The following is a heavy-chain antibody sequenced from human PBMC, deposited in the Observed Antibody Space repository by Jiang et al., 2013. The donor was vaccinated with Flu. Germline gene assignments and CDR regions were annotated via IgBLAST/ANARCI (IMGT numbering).Heavy chain of an antibody. D-gene: IGHD5-12*01. CDR1: GGSFSTYY. CDR3: TRGGYSGSDWNY. CDR2: IYYSGST. J-gene: IGHJ4*02. Sequence: PGLVKPSETLSLTCTVSGGSFSTYYWNWIRQTPGRGLEWIGYIYYSGSTNYNPSLKSRVTISVDTSRNQFSLKLTSVTAADTAVYYCTRGGYSGSDWNYWGQGTLVTVSS. V-gene: IGHV4-59*01.